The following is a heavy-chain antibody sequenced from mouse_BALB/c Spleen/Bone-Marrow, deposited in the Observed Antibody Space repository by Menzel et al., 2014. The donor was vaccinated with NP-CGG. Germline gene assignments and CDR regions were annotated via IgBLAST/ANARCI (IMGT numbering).Heavy chain of an antibody. CDR3: ARLITTGGFAY. Sequence: VQLQQSGAELMKPGASVKIPCKATGYTFSTYWIEWVKQRPGHGLEWTGEILPGSGTTNYNEKFKGKASFTADTSSNTAYMQLSSLTSEDSAVYYCARLITTGGFAYWGQGTLVTVSA. J-gene: IGHJ3*01. D-gene: IGHD2-4*01. V-gene: IGHV1-9*01. CDR2: ILPGSGTT. CDR1: GYTFSTYW.